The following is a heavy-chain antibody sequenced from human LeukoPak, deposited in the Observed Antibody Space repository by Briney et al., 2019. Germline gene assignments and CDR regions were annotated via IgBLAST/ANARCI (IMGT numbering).Heavy chain of an antibody. D-gene: IGHD3-22*01. V-gene: IGHV3-21*01. CDR1: GFTFSSYS. Sequence: GGSLRLSCATSGFTFSSYSMNWVRQAAGKGLEWVSSISTSSSILYYADSVKGRFTISRHNAKNTLYLQMNSLRAEDTAVYYCARVNYDSSGYYYGTLDYWGQGTLVTVSS. CDR2: ISTSSSIL. CDR3: ARVNYDSSGYYYGTLDY. J-gene: IGHJ4*02.